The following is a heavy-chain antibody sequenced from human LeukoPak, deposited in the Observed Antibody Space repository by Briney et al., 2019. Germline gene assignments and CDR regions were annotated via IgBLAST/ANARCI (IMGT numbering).Heavy chain of an antibody. CDR1: GGSISSSPYY. V-gene: IGHV4-61*01. CDR3: ARARQLHYLDY. Sequence: PSETLSLTCTVSGGSISSSPYYWSWIGQPPGKGLEWIGYIYYSGSTNYNPSLKSRVTISVDTSKNQFSLKLSSVTAADTAVYYCARARQLHYLDYWGQGTLVTVSS. D-gene: IGHD6-13*01. J-gene: IGHJ4*02. CDR2: IYYSGST.